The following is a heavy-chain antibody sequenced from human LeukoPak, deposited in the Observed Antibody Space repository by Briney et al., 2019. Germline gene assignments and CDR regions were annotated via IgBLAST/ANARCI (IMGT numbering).Heavy chain of an antibody. Sequence: ASVKVSCKTAGYTFTSYYMHWMRQAPGQGLEWVGMINPNGGGTSSAQKFQGRVTMTRDTSTSTVYMDLSSLRSEDTAIYYCARRGGCISTSCNLDYWGQGTLVTVSS. J-gene: IGHJ4*02. CDR2: INPNGGGT. CDR3: ARRGGCISTSCNLDY. CDR1: GYTFTSYY. D-gene: IGHD2-2*01. V-gene: IGHV1-46*03.